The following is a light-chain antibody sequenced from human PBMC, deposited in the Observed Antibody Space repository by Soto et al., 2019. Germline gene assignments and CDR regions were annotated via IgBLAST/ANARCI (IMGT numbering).Light chain of an antibody. Sequence: QSALTQPASVSGSPGQSITISCTGTSSDVGGYNYVSWYQQHPGKAPKLMIYDVSDRPSGVSNRSSGSKSVNTASLTISGRQAEHEAEYYCSSYTSSSTRVFGAGTKVTVL. CDR3: SSYTSSSTRV. CDR1: SSDVGGYNY. J-gene: IGLJ1*01. V-gene: IGLV2-14*01. CDR2: DVS.